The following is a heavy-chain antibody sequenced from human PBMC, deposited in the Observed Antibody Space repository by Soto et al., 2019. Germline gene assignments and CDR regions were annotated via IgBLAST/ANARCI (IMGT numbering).Heavy chain of an antibody. CDR3: ARHECISSSCYYYYYYVMDV. V-gene: IGHV1-69*12. J-gene: IGHJ6*02. D-gene: IGHD2-2*01. Sequence: QVQLVQSGAEVKKPGSSVKVSCKASGDTFSSYAISWVRQAPGQGLEWMGGIIPFFDTANNAQQFQGRVTITADESTSTAYMELSSLRSEDTAVYYCARHECISSSCYYYYYYVMDVWGQGTTVTVSS. CDR1: GDTFSSYA. CDR2: IIPFFDTA.